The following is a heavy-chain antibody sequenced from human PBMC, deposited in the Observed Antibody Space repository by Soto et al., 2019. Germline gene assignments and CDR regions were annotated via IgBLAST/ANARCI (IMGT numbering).Heavy chain of an antibody. D-gene: IGHD2-2*01. V-gene: IGHV4-59*08. CDR3: ARLYCSTTICYAHFDY. J-gene: IGHJ4*02. CDR1: GGSISGYY. Sequence: SETLSLTCTVSGGSISGYYWSWIRQPPGKGLEWIGYIYYSGSTNYNPSLKSGVSISVDTSKNQFSLKLSSVTAADTAMYYCARLYCSTTICYAHFDYWGQGTPVTVSS. CDR2: IYYSGST.